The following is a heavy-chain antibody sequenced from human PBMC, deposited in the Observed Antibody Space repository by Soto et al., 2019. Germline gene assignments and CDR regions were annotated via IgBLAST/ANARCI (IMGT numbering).Heavy chain of an antibody. J-gene: IGHJ4*02. Sequence: PGGSLRLSCAASGFTVSSNYMSWVRQAPGKGLEWVSVIYSGGSTYYADSVKGRFTISRDNSKNTLYLQMNSLRAEDTAVYYCAKVGVVVPAAYFDYWGQGTLVTVSS. CDR2: IYSGGST. V-gene: IGHV3-53*01. CDR1: GFTVSSNY. CDR3: AKVGVVVPAAYFDY. D-gene: IGHD2-2*01.